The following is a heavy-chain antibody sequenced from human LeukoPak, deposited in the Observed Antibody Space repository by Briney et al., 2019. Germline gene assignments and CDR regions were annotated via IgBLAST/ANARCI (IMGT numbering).Heavy chain of an antibody. Sequence: GGSLRLSCAASGVTFSNAWMTWVRQAPGRGLEWVGRSISRTEGVTTEYAAPVKGRFTISRDDSRNTVYLQMNSLKTEGTAVYYCSAYYNGRGDYWGQGTLVTVSS. D-gene: IGHD3-10*01. CDR3: SAYYNGRGDY. CDR1: GVTFSNAW. V-gene: IGHV3-15*01. CDR2: SISRTEGVTT. J-gene: IGHJ4*02.